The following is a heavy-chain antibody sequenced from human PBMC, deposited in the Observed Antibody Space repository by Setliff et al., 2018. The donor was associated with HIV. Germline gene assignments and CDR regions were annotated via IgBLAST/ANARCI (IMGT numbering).Heavy chain of an antibody. V-gene: IGHV4-38-2*01. J-gene: IGHJ4*02. D-gene: IGHD1-26*01. CDR1: GYSISSGYY. CDR3: ARSGSYYDFDY. CDR2: IYHSGST. Sequence: SETLSLTCPVSGYSISSGYYWGWIRQPPGKGLEWIGSIYHSGSTYYNPSLKSRVTISVDTSKNQFSLKLSSVTAADTAVYYCARSGSYYDFDYWGQGTLVTVSS.